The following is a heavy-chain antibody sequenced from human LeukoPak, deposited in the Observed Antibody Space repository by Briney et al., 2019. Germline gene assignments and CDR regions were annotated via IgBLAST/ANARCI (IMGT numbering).Heavy chain of an antibody. CDR1: GGSISSSSYY. CDR3: ARRRYYYMDV. CDR2: IYYSGST. V-gene: IGHV4-39*07. J-gene: IGHJ6*03. Sequence: TTSETLSLTCTVSGGSISSSSYYWGWIRQPPGKGLEWIGSIYYSGSTYYNPSLKSRVTISVDTSKNQFSLKLSSVTAADTAVYYCARRRYYYMDVWGKGTTVTVSS.